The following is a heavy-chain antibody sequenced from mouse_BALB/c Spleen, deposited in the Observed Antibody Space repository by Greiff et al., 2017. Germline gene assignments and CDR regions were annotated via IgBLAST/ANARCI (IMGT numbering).Heavy chain of an antibody. V-gene: IGHV5-17*02. CDR1: GFTFSSFG. Sequence: EVMLVESGGGLVQPGGSRKLSCAASGFTFSSFGMHWVRQAPEKGLEWVAYISSGSSTIYYADTVKGRFTISRDNPKNTLFLQMTSLRSEDTAMYYCAREDYYGSSDYWGQGTTLTVSS. J-gene: IGHJ2*01. CDR3: AREDYYGSSDY. CDR2: ISSGSSTI. D-gene: IGHD1-1*01.